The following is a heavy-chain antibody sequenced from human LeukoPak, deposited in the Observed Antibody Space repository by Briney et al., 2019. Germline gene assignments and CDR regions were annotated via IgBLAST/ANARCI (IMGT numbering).Heavy chain of an antibody. CDR1: GGSISSYY. Sequence: PWETLSLTCTVSGGSISSYYWSWIRQPPGKGLKWIGNIYYSGYTTYSPSLRSRVTISVDTSKNQFSLKLNSVTAADTAVYYCARAGFALAPHRGTPFDYWGQGTLVTVSS. V-gene: IGHV4-59*12. CDR3: ARAGFALAPHRGTPFDY. D-gene: IGHD6-6*01. CDR2: IYYSGYT. J-gene: IGHJ4*02.